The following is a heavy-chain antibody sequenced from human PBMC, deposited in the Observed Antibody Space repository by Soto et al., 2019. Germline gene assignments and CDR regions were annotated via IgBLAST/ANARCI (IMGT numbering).Heavy chain of an antibody. CDR1: GGSISSYY. Sequence: SETLSLTCTVSGGSISSYYWSWIRQPPWKGLEWIGYIYYSGSTNYNPSLKSRVTISVDTSKNQFSLKLSSVTAADTAVYYCARVGMSSGSYYRNFHFDYWGQGTLVTVSS. CDR3: ARVGMSSGSYYRNFHFDY. V-gene: IGHV4-59*01. D-gene: IGHD1-26*01. CDR2: IYYSGST. J-gene: IGHJ4*02.